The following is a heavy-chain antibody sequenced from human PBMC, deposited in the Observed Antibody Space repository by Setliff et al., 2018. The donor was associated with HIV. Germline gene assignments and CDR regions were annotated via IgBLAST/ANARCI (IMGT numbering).Heavy chain of an antibody. CDR2: MRPNSGAT. J-gene: IGHJ4*02. V-gene: IGHV1-2*02. D-gene: IGHD3-3*01. Sequence: ASVKVSCKTSGYTFTASYLHWVRQAPGQGLQWMGWMRPNSGATKYAQNFRDRVTLTGDTSISTASMELSSLKSDDTAMYYCATSTSRFFWNGFYQGGFGSRNSHAFENWGQGTLVTVSS. CDR1: GYTFTASY. CDR3: ATSTSRFFWNGFYQGGFGSRNSHAFEN.